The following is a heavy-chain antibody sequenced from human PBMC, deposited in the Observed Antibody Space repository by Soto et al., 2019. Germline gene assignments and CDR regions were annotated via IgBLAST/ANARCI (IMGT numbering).Heavy chain of an antibody. J-gene: IGHJ5*02. CDR1: GGSISSGGYY. CDR2: IYYSGST. Sequence: QVQLQESGPGLVKPSQTLSLTCTVSGGSISSGGYYWSWIRQHPGKGLEWIGYIYYSGSTYYNPSLKSRVTISVDTSKNQFSLKLSSVTAADTAVYYCARGKATRSNTNWFDPWGQGTLVTVSS. V-gene: IGHV4-31*03. CDR3: ARGKATRSNTNWFDP.